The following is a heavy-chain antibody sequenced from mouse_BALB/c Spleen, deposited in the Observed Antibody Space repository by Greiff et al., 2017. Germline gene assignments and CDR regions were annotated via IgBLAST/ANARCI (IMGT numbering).Heavy chain of an antibody. J-gene: IGHJ3*01. D-gene: IGHD2-4*01. V-gene: IGHV3-6*02. Sequence: EVQLQESGPGLVKPSQSLSLTCSVTGYSITSGYYWNWIRQFPGNKLEWMGYISYDGSNNYNPSLKNRISITRDTSKNQFFLKLNSVTTEDTATYYCARGSTMIRTWFAYWGQGTLVTVSA. CDR3: ARGSTMIRTWFAY. CDR1: GYSITSGYY. CDR2: ISYDGSN.